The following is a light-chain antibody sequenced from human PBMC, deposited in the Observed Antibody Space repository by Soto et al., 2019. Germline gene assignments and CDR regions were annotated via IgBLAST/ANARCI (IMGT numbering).Light chain of an antibody. V-gene: IGKV1-39*01. Sequence: DIQMTQSPSSLSASVGDRVTITCRASQYIGDFLNWYQQTPGKAPKLLIFGASNLHIVVPSRFSGSGSGTEFTLTIINLLRECVATCHCRESVFNLGAFGRVTKVDIK. CDR2: GAS. J-gene: IGKJ1*01. CDR1: QYIGDF. CDR3: RESVFNLGA.